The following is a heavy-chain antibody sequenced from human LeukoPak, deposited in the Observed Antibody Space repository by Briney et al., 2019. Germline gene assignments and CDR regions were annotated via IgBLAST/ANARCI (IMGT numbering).Heavy chain of an antibody. D-gene: IGHD3-3*01. CDR1: GFTFSTYG. CDR3: ARVGGYDFWSGYSIDY. J-gene: IGHJ4*02. Sequence: PGGSLRLSCAAAGFTFSTYGMTWVRQAPGKGLEWVSAIGGSGVSTYYADSVKGRFTISRDNAKNSLYLQMNSLRAEDTAVYYCARVGGYDFWSGYSIDYWGQGTLVTVSS. CDR2: IGGSGVST. V-gene: IGHV3-23*01.